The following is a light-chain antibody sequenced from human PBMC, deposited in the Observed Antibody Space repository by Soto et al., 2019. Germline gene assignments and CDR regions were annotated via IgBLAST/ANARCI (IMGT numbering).Light chain of an antibody. Sequence: QSVLTQPPSASGTPGQRVTVSCSGSSSNIGSNTVNWYQQLPGTAPKLLIYTDNQRPSGVPDRFSGSKSGTSASLAISGLQSEDESEYYCAAWDNSRTGYVFGTGTKVTVL. CDR3: AAWDNSRTGYV. CDR2: TDN. CDR1: SSNIGSNT. V-gene: IGLV1-44*01. J-gene: IGLJ1*01.